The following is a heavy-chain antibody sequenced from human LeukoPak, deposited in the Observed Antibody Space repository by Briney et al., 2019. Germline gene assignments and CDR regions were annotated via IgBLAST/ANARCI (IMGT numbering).Heavy chain of an antibody. D-gene: IGHD1-1*01. CDR1: GGSISTGSYY. CDR3: ARFQYKAAFDI. Sequence: SETLSLTCTVSGGSISTGSYYWGWIRQPPGKGLEWIGTIYYSGNTNYNPSLKSRVTISVDTSKNQFSLKLSSVTAADTAVYYCARFQYKAAFDIWGQGTMVTVSS. CDR2: IYYSGNT. V-gene: IGHV4-39*07. J-gene: IGHJ3*02.